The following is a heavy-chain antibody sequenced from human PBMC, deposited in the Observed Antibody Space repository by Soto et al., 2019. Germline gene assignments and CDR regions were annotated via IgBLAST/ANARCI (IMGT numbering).Heavy chain of an antibody. CDR1: GFSFSGYY. CDR2: IRGSGSSG. Sequence: QVQLMESGGGLVQPGGSLRLSCAASGFSFSGYYMSWTRQAPGKGPEWISYIRGSGSSGYYTDSVKGRFTISRDNTKNSVYLPRNSLRADDTGLDDCARWSGGSDYWGQGTLVTVSS. D-gene: IGHD3-3*01. CDR3: ARWSGGSDY. J-gene: IGHJ4*02. V-gene: IGHV3-11*01.